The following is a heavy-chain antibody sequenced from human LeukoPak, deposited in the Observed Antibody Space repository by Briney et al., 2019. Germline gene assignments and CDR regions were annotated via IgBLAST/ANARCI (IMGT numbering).Heavy chain of an antibody. Sequence: GGSLRLSCAASGFTFSRFWMSWVRQAPGKGLEWVASIKQHGSETYYVDSVKGRFTISRDNAKNSLYLQMNSLRAEDTAVYYCARDHSGWQPWGQGTLVTVSS. CDR3: ARDHSGWQP. J-gene: IGHJ5*02. V-gene: IGHV3-7*01. D-gene: IGHD6-19*01. CDR2: IKQHGSET. CDR1: GFTFSRFW.